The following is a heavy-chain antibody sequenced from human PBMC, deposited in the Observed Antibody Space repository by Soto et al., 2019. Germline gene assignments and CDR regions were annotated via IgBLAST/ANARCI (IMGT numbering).Heavy chain of an antibody. D-gene: IGHD3-9*01. CDR2: IIPIFGTA. CDR1: GVTFSSYA. CDR3: AREGVDYDILTGYIFDP. Sequence: AASVKVSCKASGVTFSSYAISWVRQAPGQGLEWMGGIIPIFGTANYAQKFQGRVTITADESTSTAYMELSSLRSEDTAVYYCAREGVDYDILTGYIFDPWGQGTLVTVSS. J-gene: IGHJ5*02. V-gene: IGHV1-69*13.